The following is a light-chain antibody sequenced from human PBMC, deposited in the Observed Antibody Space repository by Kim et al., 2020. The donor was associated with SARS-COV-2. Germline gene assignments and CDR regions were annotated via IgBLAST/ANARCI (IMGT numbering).Light chain of an antibody. V-gene: IGKV1-27*01. Sequence: DIQMTQSPSSLPASVGDKVTITCRASQGISNYLAWYQQRPGKVPKLLIYAASTLQSGVPSRFSGSGSGTDFTLTISSLQPEDVATYYCKKYNSAPWTFGQGTKVDIK. J-gene: IGKJ1*01. CDR3: KKYNSAPWT. CDR1: QGISNY. CDR2: AAS.